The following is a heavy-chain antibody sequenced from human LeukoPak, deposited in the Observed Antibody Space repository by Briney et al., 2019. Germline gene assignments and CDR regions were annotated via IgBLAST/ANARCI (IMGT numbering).Heavy chain of an antibody. CDR3: AKDSPVATR. J-gene: IGHJ4*02. CDR2: ITDSGDGK. D-gene: IGHD1-26*01. CDR1: GFAFGSEA. V-gene: IGHV3-23*01. Sequence: GGSLRLSCAVSGFAFGSEAMSWVRQSPARGLAWVSSITDSGDGKYYADSVKGRFTISRDNSKNTLYLQMNSLRAEDTAVYYCAKDSPVATRWGQGTLVTVSS.